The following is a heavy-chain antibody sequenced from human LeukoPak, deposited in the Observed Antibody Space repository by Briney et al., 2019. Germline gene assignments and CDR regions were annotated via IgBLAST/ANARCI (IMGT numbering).Heavy chain of an antibody. CDR2: INSDGSST. CDR1: GFTFSSYW. J-gene: IGHJ3*02. CDR3: ARVPAGERRGGAFDI. Sequence: GGSLRLSCAASGFTFSSYWMHWVRQAPGKGLVWVSRINSDGSSTSCSDSVKGRFTISRDNAKNTLYLQMNSLRAEDTAVYYCARVPAGERRGGAFDIWGQGTMVTVSS. V-gene: IGHV3-74*01. D-gene: IGHD3-16*01.